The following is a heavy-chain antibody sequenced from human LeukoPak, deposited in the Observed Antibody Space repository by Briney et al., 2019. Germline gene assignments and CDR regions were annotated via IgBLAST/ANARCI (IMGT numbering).Heavy chain of an antibody. D-gene: IGHD6-13*01. CDR3: ARDQRVAYSSSWYGGAFDI. Sequence: GGSLRLSCAASGFTFSIYGMHWVRQAPGKGREWVAVIWHDGSNKYYADSVKGRFTISRDNSKNTLYLQMNSLRAEDTAVYCCARDQRVAYSSSWYGGAFDIWGQGTMVTVSS. V-gene: IGHV3-33*01. CDR2: IWHDGSNK. J-gene: IGHJ3*02. CDR1: GFTFSIYG.